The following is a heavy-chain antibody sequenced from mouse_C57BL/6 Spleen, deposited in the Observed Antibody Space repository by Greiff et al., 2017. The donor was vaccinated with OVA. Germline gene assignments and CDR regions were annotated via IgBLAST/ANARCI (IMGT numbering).Heavy chain of an antibody. V-gene: IGHV1-82*01. CDR2: IYPGDGDT. J-gene: IGHJ4*01. CDR3: ARWDSYYAMDY. Sequence: VQLQQSGPELVKPGASVKISCKASGYAFSSSWMNWVKQRPGKGLEWIGRIYPGDGDTNYNGKFKGKATLTADKSSSTAYMQLSSLTSEDSAVYFCARWDSYYAMDYWGQGTSVTVSS. D-gene: IGHD4-1*01. CDR1: GYAFSSSW.